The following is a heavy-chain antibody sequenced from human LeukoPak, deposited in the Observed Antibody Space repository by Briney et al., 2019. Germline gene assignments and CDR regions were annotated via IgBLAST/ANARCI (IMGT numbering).Heavy chain of an antibody. V-gene: IGHV4-38-2*01. CDR1: GFTFSNYA. Sequence: PGGSLRLSCAASGFTFSNYAMRWIRQPPGKGLEWIGSIYYSGSTYYNPSLKSRVTISVDTSKNQFSLKLSSVTAADTAVYYCARIYGSGSSRFDPWGQGTLVTVSS. CDR3: ARIYGSGSSRFDP. D-gene: IGHD3-10*01. J-gene: IGHJ5*02. CDR2: IYYSGST.